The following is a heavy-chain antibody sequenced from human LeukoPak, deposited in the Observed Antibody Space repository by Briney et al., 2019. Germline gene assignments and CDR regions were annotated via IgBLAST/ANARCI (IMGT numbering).Heavy chain of an antibody. CDR2: ISSSSSTM. D-gene: IGHD3-3*01. J-gene: IGHJ3*02. Sequence: GGSLRLSCAASGFTFSSYSMSWVRQAPGKGLEWVSYISSSSSTMYYADSVKGRFTISRDNAKNSLYLQMNSLRAEDTAVYYCASWALRFSAAFDIWGQGTIVTVSS. CDR1: GFTFSSYS. V-gene: IGHV3-48*01. CDR3: ASWALRFSAAFDI.